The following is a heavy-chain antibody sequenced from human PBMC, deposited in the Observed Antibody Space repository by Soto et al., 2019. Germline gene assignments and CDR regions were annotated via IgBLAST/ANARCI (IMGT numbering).Heavy chain of an antibody. Sequence: GGSLSLSSTASGVHFSSYAMSWVRQAPGKGLEWVSAISGSGGSTYYADSVKGRFTISRDNSKNTLYLQMNSLRAEDTAVYYCAKDPGGDSDLGYWGQGTLVTVSS. CDR2: ISGSGGST. D-gene: IGHD4-17*01. CDR1: GVHFSSYA. V-gene: IGHV3-23*01. J-gene: IGHJ4*02. CDR3: AKDPGGDSDLGY.